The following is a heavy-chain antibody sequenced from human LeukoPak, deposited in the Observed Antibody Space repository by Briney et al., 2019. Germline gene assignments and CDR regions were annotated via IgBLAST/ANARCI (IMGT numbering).Heavy chain of an antibody. D-gene: IGHD4-23*01. CDR2: INHSGST. J-gene: IGHJ4*02. V-gene: IGHV4-34*01. Sequence: SETLSLTCAVYGGSFSGYYWSWIRQPPGKGLEWIGEINHSGSTNYNPSLKSRVTISVDTSKNQFSLKLSSVTAADTAVYYCAREDYGGNSAFDYWGQGTLVTVSS. CDR1: GGSFSGYY. CDR3: AREDYGGNSAFDY.